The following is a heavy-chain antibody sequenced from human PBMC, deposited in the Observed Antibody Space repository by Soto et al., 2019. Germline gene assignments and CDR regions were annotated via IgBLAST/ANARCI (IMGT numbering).Heavy chain of an antibody. CDR3: ARRPGITGISDPFDY. D-gene: IGHD1-20*01. J-gene: IGHJ4*02. CDR2: IYPGDSDT. Sequence: HWEFLKISYRGSWGRCADFWVAWVRQMPGKGPEWMGVIYPGDSDTRYRPSFQGQVTISADKTNSAAYLQWTSLKASDTAIYYCARRPGITGISDPFDYWGQGTLVTVSS. CDR1: WGRCADFW. V-gene: IGHV5-51*01.